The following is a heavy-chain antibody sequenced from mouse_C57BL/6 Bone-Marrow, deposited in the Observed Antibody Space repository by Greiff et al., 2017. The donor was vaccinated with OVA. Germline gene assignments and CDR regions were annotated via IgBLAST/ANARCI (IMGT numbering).Heavy chain of an antibody. CDR1: GYTFTDYY. CDR2: INPNNGGT. Sequence: VQLQQSGPELVKPGASVKISCKASGYTFTDYYMNWVKQSHGKSLEWIGDINPNNGGTSYNQKFKGKATLTVDKSSSTAYMELRSLTSEDSAVYYCARSNDGYYWFAYWGQGTLVTVSA. V-gene: IGHV1-26*01. J-gene: IGHJ3*01. D-gene: IGHD2-3*01. CDR3: ARSNDGYYWFAY.